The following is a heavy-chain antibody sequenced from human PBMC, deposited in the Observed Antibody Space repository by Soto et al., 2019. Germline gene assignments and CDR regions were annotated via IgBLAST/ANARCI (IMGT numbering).Heavy chain of an antibody. D-gene: IGHD3-10*01. CDR3: ARGPDNLLWFGELLSYNWFDP. CDR2: IYHSGST. J-gene: IGHJ5*02. V-gene: IGHV4-30-2*01. CDR1: GGSISSGGYS. Sequence: TLSLTCAVSGGSISSGGYSWSWIRQPPGKGLEWIGYIYHSGSTYYNPSLKSRVTISVDRSKNQFSLKLSSVTAADTAVYYCARGPDNLLWFGELLSYNWFDPWGQGTLVTVSS.